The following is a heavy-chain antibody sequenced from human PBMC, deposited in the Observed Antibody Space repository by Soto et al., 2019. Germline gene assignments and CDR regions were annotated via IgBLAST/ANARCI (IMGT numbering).Heavy chain of an antibody. Sequence: HVPLVQSGAESKKPGASEKVSCKTSGYTFSVSDIHWVRQATGQGLEWMGWMNPNSGNTVFSQKFQGRVTMTTNTPISTAHMELSSLRTDDTAVYFCARGIWGLGGIDYWGQGTLVTVSS. CDR1: GYTFSVSD. V-gene: IGHV1-8*01. J-gene: IGHJ4*02. D-gene: IGHD7-27*01. CDR3: ARGIWGLGGIDY. CDR2: MNPNSGNT.